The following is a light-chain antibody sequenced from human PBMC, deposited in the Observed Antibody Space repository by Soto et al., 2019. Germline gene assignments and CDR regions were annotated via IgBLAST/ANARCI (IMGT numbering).Light chain of an antibody. CDR1: SSDVGAYNF. CDR3: TSHTSSGSLV. V-gene: IGLV2-14*03. CDR2: DVS. Sequence: QSALTQPASVSGSPGQSITISCTGTSSDVGAYNFVSWYQQHPGKAPKLMIYDVSNRPSGVSNRISGSKSGNTASLTISGLQAEDEADYYCTSHTSSGSLVFGTGPKLTVL. J-gene: IGLJ1*01.